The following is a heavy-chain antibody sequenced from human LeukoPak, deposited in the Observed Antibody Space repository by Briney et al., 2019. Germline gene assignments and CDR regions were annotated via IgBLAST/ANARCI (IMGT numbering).Heavy chain of an antibody. Sequence: ASVTVSCKSSGYTFTDHYMHWVRQAPGQGLEWMGWINPKSGGTKYPQKFQGRVTLTRDTSISTAYMDLSRLMSDDTAVYYCARDRRYGDYPPSYRMDVWGQGTTVTVSS. J-gene: IGHJ6*02. CDR3: ARDRRYGDYPPSYRMDV. V-gene: IGHV1-2*02. CDR1: GYTFTDHY. CDR2: INPKSGGT. D-gene: IGHD4-17*01.